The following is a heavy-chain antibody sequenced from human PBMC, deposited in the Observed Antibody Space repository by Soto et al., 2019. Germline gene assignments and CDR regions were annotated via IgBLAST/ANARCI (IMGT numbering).Heavy chain of an antibody. CDR2: ISSNSRTV. CDR3: ARDRERLTTVTTGDFDF. D-gene: IGHD4-17*01. V-gene: IGHV3-48*01. J-gene: IGHJ4*02. CDR1: GFSFSSFS. Sequence: EVHLVESGGGLVQPGGSLRLSCAASGFSFSSFSINWVRQAPGKGLEWLPYISSNSRTVYYADSVKGRFTISRDNAKNSLYLQMNSLRAEDTALYYCARDRERLTTVTTGDFDFWGQGTLVTVSS.